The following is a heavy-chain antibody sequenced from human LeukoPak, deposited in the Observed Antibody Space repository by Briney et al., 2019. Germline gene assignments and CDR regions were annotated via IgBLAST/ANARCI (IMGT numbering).Heavy chain of an antibody. Sequence: KVSCKASGGTFSSYAISWVRQAPGQGLEWMGGITPIFGTANYAQKFQGRVTITADESTSTAYMELSSLRSEDTAVYYCARDPMVRGPEYDYWGQGTLVTVSS. D-gene: IGHD3-10*01. CDR1: GGTFSSYA. V-gene: IGHV1-69*01. J-gene: IGHJ4*02. CDR3: ARDPMVRGPEYDY. CDR2: ITPIFGTA.